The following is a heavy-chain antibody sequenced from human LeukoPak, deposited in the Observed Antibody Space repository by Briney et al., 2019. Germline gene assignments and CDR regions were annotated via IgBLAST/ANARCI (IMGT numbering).Heavy chain of an antibody. V-gene: IGHV3-21*01. CDR3: ASSGSGYNDY. Sequence: GGSLRLSCAASGFTFSTYSMNWVRQAPGKGLEWVSSIGSSSSYIYYADSVKGRFTISRDNAKNSLYLQMNSLRIEDTAVYYCASSGSGYNDYWGQETLVTVSS. J-gene: IGHJ4*02. CDR1: GFTFSTYS. CDR2: IGSSSSYI. D-gene: IGHD3-3*01.